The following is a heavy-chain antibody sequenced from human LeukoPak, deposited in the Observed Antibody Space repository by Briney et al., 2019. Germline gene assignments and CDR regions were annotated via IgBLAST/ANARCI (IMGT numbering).Heavy chain of an antibody. CDR2: ITSTSSTI. D-gene: IGHD4/OR15-4a*01. CDR3: VRAQAVGAPAFDI. Sequence: GGSLRLSCAASGFIFSSYNMNWVRQAPGRGLEWVSYITSTSSTIYYADSVKGRFTISRDNAKNSLYLQMNSLKTEDTAVYYCVRAQAVGAPAFDIWGQGTMVTVS. CDR1: GFIFSSYN. J-gene: IGHJ3*02. V-gene: IGHV3-48*01.